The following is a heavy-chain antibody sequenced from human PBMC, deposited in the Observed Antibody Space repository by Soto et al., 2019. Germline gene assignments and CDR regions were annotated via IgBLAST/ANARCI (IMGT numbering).Heavy chain of an antibody. Sequence: GGSLRLSCAASGFTFSSYSMNWVRQAPGKGLEWVSYISSSSSTIYYADSAKGRFTISRDNAKNSLYLQMNSLRAEDTAVYYCASQTKDSGYAPWFGGWGQGTLVTVSS. J-gene: IGHJ4*02. D-gene: IGHD5-12*01. CDR1: GFTFSSYS. CDR3: ASQTKDSGYAPWFGG. CDR2: ISSSSSTI. V-gene: IGHV3-48*01.